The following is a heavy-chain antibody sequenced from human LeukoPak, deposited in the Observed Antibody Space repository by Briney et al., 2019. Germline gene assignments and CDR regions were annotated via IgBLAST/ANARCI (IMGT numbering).Heavy chain of an antibody. CDR1: GVSFSGYY. J-gene: IGHJ4*02. V-gene: IGHV4-34*01. CDR2: INHSGST. Sequence: SETLSLTCAVYGVSFSGYYWSWIRQPPGKGLEWIGEINHSGSTNYNPSLKSRVTISVDTSKNQFSLKLSSVTAADTAVYYCARCYSSGWYLPHRGFLFDYWGQGTLVTVSS. D-gene: IGHD6-19*01. CDR3: ARCYSSGWYLPHRGFLFDY.